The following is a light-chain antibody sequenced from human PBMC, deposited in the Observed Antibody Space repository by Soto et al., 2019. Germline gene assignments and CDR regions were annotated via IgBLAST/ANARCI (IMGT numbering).Light chain of an antibody. J-gene: IGKJ5*01. CDR2: DAS. Sequence: DIQMTLSPSTLSASVGDRVTITCRASKNINTWVAWYQQKPGKAPKLLIYDASSLESGVPSRFSGSGSGTDFTLTISSLQPEDFATYYCQQSYSTPITSGQGTRPAI. CDR3: QQSYSTPIT. CDR1: KNINTW. V-gene: IGKV1-5*01.